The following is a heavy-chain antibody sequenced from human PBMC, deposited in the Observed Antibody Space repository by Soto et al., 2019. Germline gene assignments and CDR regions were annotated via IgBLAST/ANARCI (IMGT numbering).Heavy chain of an antibody. CDR2: ISGSGRST. J-gene: IGHJ6*02. V-gene: IGHV3-23*04. Sequence: EVQLVESGGGLVQPGGSLRLSCVASGFTFSSCVMSWVRQSPGRGLEWVAFISGSGRSTDYADSVKGRFTISRDNSKNTVFLHMNTLRAEDKAVYYCARDPPSEKMQPDYGMDVWGQGTTVTVSS. D-gene: IGHD6-13*01. CDR1: GFTFSSCV. CDR3: ARDPPSEKMQPDYGMDV.